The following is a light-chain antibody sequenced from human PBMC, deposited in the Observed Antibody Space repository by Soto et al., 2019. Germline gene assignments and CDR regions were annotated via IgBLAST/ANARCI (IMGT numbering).Light chain of an antibody. CDR2: DAS. J-gene: IGKJ4*01. V-gene: IGKV3-11*01. Sequence: FLAQSPATLSLSPGERATLSCRASQSVGSDLAWYQQKPGQAHRIIIYDASKRATGIPARFSGSGSGTDFTLTISSLEPEDFAVYYCQQRRFPLTFGGGTKV. CDR3: QQRRFPLT. CDR1: QSVGSD.